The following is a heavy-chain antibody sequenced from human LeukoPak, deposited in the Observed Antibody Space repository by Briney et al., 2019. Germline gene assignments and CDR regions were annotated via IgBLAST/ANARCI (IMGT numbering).Heavy chain of an antibody. Sequence: GASVKVSCKASGYTFTSYGISWVRQAPGRGLEWMGWISAYNGNTNYAQKLQGRVTMTTDTSTSTAYMELRSLRSDDTAVYYCARDLLKLLWFGEHFDYWGQGTLVTVSS. D-gene: IGHD3-10*01. CDR1: GYTFTSYG. J-gene: IGHJ4*02. V-gene: IGHV1-18*01. CDR3: ARDLLKLLWFGEHFDY. CDR2: ISAYNGNT.